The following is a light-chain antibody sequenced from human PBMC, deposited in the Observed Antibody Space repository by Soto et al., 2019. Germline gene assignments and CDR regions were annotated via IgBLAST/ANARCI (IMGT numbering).Light chain of an antibody. J-gene: IGKJ5*01. CDR3: QQYNNHST. CDR1: QGIRND. CDR2: DAS. Sequence: AIQMTQSPSSLSASVGDRFTITCRASQGIRNDLGWYQQKPGKAPNPLIYDASSLKSGVPASFSGSASGTDFTLTISSMTPDDFATYYCQQYNNHSTFGHGTRLEIK. V-gene: IGKV1D-13*01.